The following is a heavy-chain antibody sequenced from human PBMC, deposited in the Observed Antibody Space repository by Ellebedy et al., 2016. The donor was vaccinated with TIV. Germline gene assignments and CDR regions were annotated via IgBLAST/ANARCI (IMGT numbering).Heavy chain of an antibody. J-gene: IGHJ4*02. Sequence: GGSLRLXXAASGFTFSDYYMSWIRQAPGKGLEWVSYISSSGSTIYYADSVKGRFTISRDNAKNSLYLQMNSLRAEDTAVYYCARDRAAATAIFDYWGQGTLVTVSS. CDR2: ISSSGSTI. V-gene: IGHV3-11*01. CDR3: ARDRAAATAIFDY. CDR1: GFTFSDYY. D-gene: IGHD2-15*01.